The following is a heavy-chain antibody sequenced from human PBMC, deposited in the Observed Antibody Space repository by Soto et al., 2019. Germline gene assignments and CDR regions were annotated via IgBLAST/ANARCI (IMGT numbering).Heavy chain of an antibody. D-gene: IGHD6-19*01. V-gene: IGHV1-69*13. J-gene: IGHJ4*02. Sequence: SVEVSCNASVGTFSSYAMSCVRQAPGQGLEWMGGIIPIFGTANYAQKFQGRVTITADESTSTAYMELSSLRSEDTAVYYCARDSGSGWPYYFDYWGQGTLVTVSS. CDR3: ARDSGSGWPYYFDY. CDR2: IIPIFGTA. CDR1: VGTFSSYA.